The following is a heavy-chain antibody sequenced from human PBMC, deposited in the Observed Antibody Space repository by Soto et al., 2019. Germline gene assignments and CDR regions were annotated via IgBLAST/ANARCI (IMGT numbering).Heavy chain of an antibody. J-gene: IGHJ6*02. CDR1: GYTFTSYY. CDR2: INPSGGST. CDR3: SRDGAAAVGYYYYGMDV. V-gene: IGHV1-46*01. Sequence: VASVKVSCKASGYTFTSYYMHWVRQAPGQGLEWMGIINPSGGSTSYAQKFQGRVTMTRDTSTSTVYMELRSLRSEDTAVYYCSRDGAAAVGYYYYGMDVWGQGTTVTVSS. D-gene: IGHD6-13*01.